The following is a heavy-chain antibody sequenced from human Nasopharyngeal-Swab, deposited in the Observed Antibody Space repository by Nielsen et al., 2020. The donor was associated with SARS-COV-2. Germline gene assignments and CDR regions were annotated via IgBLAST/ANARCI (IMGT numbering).Heavy chain of an antibody. V-gene: IGHV3-7*01. Sequence: GGSLRLSCAASGFTLGNYWMSWVRQAPGKGLEWVANINQDGSEKYYLDSVVGRFTISRDNPKNSLYLQMNSLRAEDTAVFYCVRLSIATAGVDYWGQGTLVTVSS. CDR3: VRLSIATAGVDY. CDR2: INQDGSEK. D-gene: IGHD6-13*01. CDR1: GFTLGNYW. J-gene: IGHJ4*02.